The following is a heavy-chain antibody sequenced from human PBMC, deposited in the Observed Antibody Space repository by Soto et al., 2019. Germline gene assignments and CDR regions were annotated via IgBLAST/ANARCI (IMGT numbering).Heavy chain of an antibody. Sequence: QVQLQESGPGLVKPSQTLSLTCTVSGGSISSGGYYWSWIRQHPGKGLEWIGYIYYSGSTYYNPSLKXXVXIFXDTSKNQFSLKLSSVTAADTAGYYCARDSSWYGVYWGQGTLVTVSS. CDR3: ARDSSWYGVY. V-gene: IGHV4-31*01. D-gene: IGHD6-13*01. J-gene: IGHJ4*02. CDR1: GGSISSGGYY. CDR2: IYYSGST.